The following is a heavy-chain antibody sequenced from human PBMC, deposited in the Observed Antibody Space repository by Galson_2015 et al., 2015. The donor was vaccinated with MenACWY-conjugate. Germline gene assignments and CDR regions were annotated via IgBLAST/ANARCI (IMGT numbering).Heavy chain of an antibody. CDR2: IKQDGSEK. CDR3: ARDHPSTYGIAWDLFEL. J-gene: IGHJ3*01. Sequence: SLRLSCAASGVPLSGYWMAWVRQAPGKGLEWVANIKQDGSEKYYVDSVKGRFTISRDNAKNSLYLEMNSLRAEDTAVYYCARDHPSTYGIAWDLFELWGQGTMVTVSS. D-gene: IGHD4-17*01. V-gene: IGHV3-7*03. CDR1: GVPLSGYW.